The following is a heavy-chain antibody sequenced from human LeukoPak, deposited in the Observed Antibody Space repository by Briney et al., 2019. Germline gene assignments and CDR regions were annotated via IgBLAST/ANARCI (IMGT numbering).Heavy chain of an antibody. CDR1: GGSISSSSYY. CDR2: IYYSGST. Sequence: PSETLSLTCTVSGGSISSSSYYWGWIRQPPGKGLEWIGSIYYSGSTYYNPSLRSRVTISVDTSKNQFSLKLSSVTAADTAVYYCARVYDSSGYRYYFDYWGQRTLVTVSS. D-gene: IGHD3-22*01. J-gene: IGHJ4*02. V-gene: IGHV4-39*01. CDR3: ARVYDSSGYRYYFDY.